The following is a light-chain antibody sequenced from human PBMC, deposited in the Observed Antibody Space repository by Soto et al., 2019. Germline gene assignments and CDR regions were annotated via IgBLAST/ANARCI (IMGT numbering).Light chain of an antibody. V-gene: IGKV1-9*01. J-gene: IGKJ2*03. CDR3: QQLKTYPHS. CDR2: GAT. Sequence: DIQLTQSPSFLSASVRDRVTITCRASQAISTSLAWYQQKPGKAPRLLIYGATTLQSGAPSRFSGSGSGTEFILTISSLQPEDFATYFCQQLKTYPHSFGQGTKLDIK. CDR1: QAISTS.